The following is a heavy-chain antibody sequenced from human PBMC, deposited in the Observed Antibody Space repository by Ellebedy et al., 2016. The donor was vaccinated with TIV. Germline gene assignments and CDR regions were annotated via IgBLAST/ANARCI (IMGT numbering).Heavy chain of an antibody. CDR3: ARDGSRNFYYYYGMDV. V-gene: IGHV3-11*01. J-gene: IGHJ6*02. CDR2: ISRGGSTI. D-gene: IGHD1-26*01. Sequence: GESLKISXAASGFTFSDYTMSWIRQAPGKGLEWVSYISRGGSTISYADSVKGRFTISRDNAKNSLYLQMNSLRAEDTAVYYCARDGSRNFYYYYGMDVWGQGTTVTFSS. CDR1: GFTFSDYT.